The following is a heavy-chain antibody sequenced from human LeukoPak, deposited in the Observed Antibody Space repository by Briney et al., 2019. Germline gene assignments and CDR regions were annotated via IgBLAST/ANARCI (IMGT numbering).Heavy chain of an antibody. Sequence: SGTPTLTCAVSGGSISSSNWWSWVRQPPGKGLEWIGEIYHSGSTNYNPSLKSRVAISVDKSKNQFSLKLSSVTAADTAVYYCASRYCSGGSCYRFYGMDVWGKGTTVTVSS. J-gene: IGHJ6*04. CDR3: ASRYCSGGSCYRFYGMDV. D-gene: IGHD2-15*01. V-gene: IGHV4-4*02. CDR2: IYHSGST. CDR1: GGSISSSNW.